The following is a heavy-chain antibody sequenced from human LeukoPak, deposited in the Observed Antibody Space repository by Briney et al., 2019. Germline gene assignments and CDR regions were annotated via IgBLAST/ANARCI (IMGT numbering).Heavy chain of an antibody. V-gene: IGHV1-24*01. CDR2: IDPEDGET. D-gene: IGHD4-17*01. J-gene: IGHJ1*01. CDR3: ATLPVTHLRGPEYFQH. Sequence: GESLKISCKGSGYSFTSYWISWVRQMPGKGLEWMGRIDPEDGETIYAQKFQGRVTMTEDTSTDTAYMELSSLRSEDTAVYYCATLPVTHLRGPEYFQHWGQGTLVTVSS. CDR1: GYSFTSYW.